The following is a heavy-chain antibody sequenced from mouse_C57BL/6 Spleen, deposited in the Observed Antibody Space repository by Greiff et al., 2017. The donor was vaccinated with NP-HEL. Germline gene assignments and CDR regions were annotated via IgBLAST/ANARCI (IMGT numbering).Heavy chain of an antibody. CDR3: ARRGGYDYAPYAMDY. V-gene: IGHV1-26*01. Sequence: VQLQQSGPELVKPGASVKISCKASGYTFTDYYMNWVKQSHGKSLEWIGDINPNNGGTSYNQKFKGKATLTVDKSSSTAYMELRSLTSEDSAVYYCARRGGYDYAPYAMDYWGQGTSVTVSS. D-gene: IGHD2-4*01. CDR1: GYTFTDYY. J-gene: IGHJ4*01. CDR2: INPNNGGT.